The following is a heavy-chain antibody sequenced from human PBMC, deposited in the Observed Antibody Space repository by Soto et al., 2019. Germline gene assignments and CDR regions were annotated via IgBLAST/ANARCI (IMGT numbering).Heavy chain of an antibody. Sequence: GGSLRLCCAASGFTFSTYALNWVRQAPGKGLEWVSAISGSGSNTYYADSVKGRFTISRDNSKNTLYLQMNSLRVEDTAVYYCAKEGLLLRKTYWGQGTLVTVSS. J-gene: IGHJ4*02. D-gene: IGHD3-22*01. V-gene: IGHV3-23*01. CDR3: AKEGLLLRKTY. CDR2: ISGSGSNT. CDR1: GFTFSTYA.